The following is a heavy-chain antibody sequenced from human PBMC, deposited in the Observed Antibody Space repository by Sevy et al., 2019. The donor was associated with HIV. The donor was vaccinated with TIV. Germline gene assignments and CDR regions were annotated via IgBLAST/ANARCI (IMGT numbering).Heavy chain of an antibody. J-gene: IGHJ5*02. Sequence: SETLSLTCTVSGGCMSSSSYYWGWIRQPPGKGLEWIGSIYYSGSTYYYPSLKSRVTISVDTSKNQFSLKLSSVTAADTAVYYCARHAIVGATKWFDPWGQRTLVTVSS. V-gene: IGHV4-39*01. CDR3: ARHAIVGATKWFDP. CDR1: GGCMSSSSYY. CDR2: IYYSGST. D-gene: IGHD1-26*01.